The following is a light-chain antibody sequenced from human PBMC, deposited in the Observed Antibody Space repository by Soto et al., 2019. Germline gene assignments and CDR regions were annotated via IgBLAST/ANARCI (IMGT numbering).Light chain of an antibody. J-gene: IGKJ1*01. V-gene: IGKV1-39*01. CDR3: QQSYNTPLT. CDR1: QDISSY. CDR2: KAS. Sequence: IQLTQSPSSLSASVGDRVTITCRASQDISSYLGWYQQKPGKAPKLLIYKASTLKSGVPSRFRGGASGTDFTLTISSLQLDDFATYYCQQSYNTPLTFGQGTKVDI.